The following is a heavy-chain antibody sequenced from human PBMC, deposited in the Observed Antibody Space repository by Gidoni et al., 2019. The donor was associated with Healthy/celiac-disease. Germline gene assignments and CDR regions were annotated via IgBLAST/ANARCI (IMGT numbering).Heavy chain of an antibody. Sequence: VQLQESGPGLVQPSETLSLTCTVSGGSISSYYWSWIRQPPGKGLEWIGYIDYSGSTNYHPAIKSRVTISVDTSKKQFSRKLSSVTAADTAVDYCASLTYYYGSGSYFRAFDIWGQGTMVTVSS. D-gene: IGHD3-10*01. CDR1: GGSISSYY. V-gene: IGHV4-59*01. CDR3: ASLTYYYGSGSYFRAFDI. J-gene: IGHJ3*02. CDR2: IDYSGST.